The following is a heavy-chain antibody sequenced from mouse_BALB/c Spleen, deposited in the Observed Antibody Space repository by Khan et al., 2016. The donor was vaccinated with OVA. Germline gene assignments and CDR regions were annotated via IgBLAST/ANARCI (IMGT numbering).Heavy chain of an antibody. J-gene: IGHJ2*01. D-gene: IGHD1-2*01. CDR3: GTSYYYGYDLDY. CDR1: GFTFSSYG. Sequence: EVQLVESGAGLVQPGGSRTLSCAASGFTFSSYGMHWVRQAPERGLEWVAYISGDSNTIYYADTVKGRFIISRDNPSNTLFLQMTRLMSEDAAVYYCGTSYYYGYDLDYWGQGTTLTVSS. V-gene: IGHV5-17*02. CDR2: ISGDSNTI.